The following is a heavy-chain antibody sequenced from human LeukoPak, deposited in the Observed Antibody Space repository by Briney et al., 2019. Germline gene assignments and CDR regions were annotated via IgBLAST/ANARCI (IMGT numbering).Heavy chain of an antibody. CDR1: GGTFSSYP. V-gene: IGHV1-69*04. D-gene: IGHD6-19*01. CDR2: IIPILGIA. Sequence: SVKVSCKASGGTFSSYPLRWVRQAPGQGLEWMGRIIPILGIANYAQKFQGRVTITADKSTSTAYMELSSLRSEDTAVYYCARDIIAVAGTSYFDYWGQGTLVTVSS. CDR3: ARDIIAVAGTSYFDY. J-gene: IGHJ4*02.